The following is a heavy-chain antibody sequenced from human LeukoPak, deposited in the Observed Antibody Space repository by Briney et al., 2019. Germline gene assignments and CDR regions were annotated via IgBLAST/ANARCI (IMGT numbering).Heavy chain of an antibody. Sequence: SETLSLTCAVSGGSISSGGYSWSWIRQPPGKGLEWIGYIYHSGSTYYNPSLKSRVTISVDRSKNQFSLKLSSVTAADTAVYYCARGVGTTAPYFDYWGQGTLVTVSS. CDR2: IYHSGST. V-gene: IGHV4-30-2*01. CDR1: GGSISSGGYS. J-gene: IGHJ4*02. CDR3: ARGVGTTAPYFDY. D-gene: IGHD1-7*01.